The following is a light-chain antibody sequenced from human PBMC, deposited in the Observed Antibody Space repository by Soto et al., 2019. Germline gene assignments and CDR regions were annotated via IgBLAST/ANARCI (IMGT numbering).Light chain of an antibody. CDR1: QDVGTF. CDR2: GAS. V-gene: IGKV1-39*01. CDR3: PERYRTPRR. J-gene: IGKJ1*01. Sequence: DVQMNKTQSSLSASIGDRVTISCQASQDVGTFLNWYQQRPGKAPKLLIYGASSLQSGVPSRFSGSGSETDFTLTISSLQPEDYTAYYCPERYRTPRRFGPGTTVVIK.